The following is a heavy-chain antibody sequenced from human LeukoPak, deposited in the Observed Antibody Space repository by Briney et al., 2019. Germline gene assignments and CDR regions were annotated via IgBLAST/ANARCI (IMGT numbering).Heavy chain of an antibody. CDR2: ISSSSSYI. Sequence: GGSLRLSCAASGFTFSSYSMNWVRQAPGKGLEWVSSISSSSSYIYYADSVKGRFTISRDNAKNSLYLQMNSLRAEDTAVYYCARDFPGPPWELPNWGQGTLVTVSS. CDR1: GFTFSSYS. CDR3: ARDFPGPPWELPN. J-gene: IGHJ4*02. V-gene: IGHV3-21*01. D-gene: IGHD1-26*01.